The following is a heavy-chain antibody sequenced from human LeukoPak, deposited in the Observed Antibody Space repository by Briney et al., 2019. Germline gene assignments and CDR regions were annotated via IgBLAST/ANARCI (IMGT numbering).Heavy chain of an antibody. J-gene: IGHJ5*02. CDR3: ARDYSGQWEQLTGWWIDP. CDR1: GYTFINHW. Sequence: ASVKVSCKASGYTFINHWMHWVRQAPGQGLEWMAIINPSGDFRSYAQKFQGRVTVTRDMSTRTVYMELSDLRPEDTALYYCARDYSGQWEQLTGWWIDPWGQGALVIVSS. D-gene: IGHD1-26*01. CDR2: INPSGDFR. V-gene: IGHV1-46*01.